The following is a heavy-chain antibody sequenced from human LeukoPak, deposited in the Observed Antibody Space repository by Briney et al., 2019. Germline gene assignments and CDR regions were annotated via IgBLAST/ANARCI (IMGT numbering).Heavy chain of an antibody. CDR3: AREGYYYDSSGNYFRGFGLDY. V-gene: IGHV4-59*12. D-gene: IGHD3-22*01. CDR2: IYYSGST. CDR1: AGSISSYY. Sequence: SETLSLTCTVSAGSISSYYWSWIRQPPGKGLEWIGYIYYSGSTNYNPSLKSRVTISVDKSKNQFSLKLSSVTAADTAVYFCAREGYYYDSSGNYFRGFGLDYWGQGTLVTVSS. J-gene: IGHJ4*02.